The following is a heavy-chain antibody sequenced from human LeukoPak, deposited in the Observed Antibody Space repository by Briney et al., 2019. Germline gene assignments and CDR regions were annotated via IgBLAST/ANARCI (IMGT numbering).Heavy chain of an antibody. D-gene: IGHD2-8*01. CDR3: AREGADIELMLYAIHSNWFDP. V-gene: IGHV1-46*01. Sequence: ASVKVSCKASGYTFTSYYMHWVRQAPGQGLEWMGIINPSGGGTSYAQKFQGRVTMTRDTSTSTVYMELSSLRSEDTAVYYCAREGADIELMLYAIHSNWFDPWGQGTLVTVSS. CDR1: GYTFTSYY. CDR2: INPSGGGT. J-gene: IGHJ5*02.